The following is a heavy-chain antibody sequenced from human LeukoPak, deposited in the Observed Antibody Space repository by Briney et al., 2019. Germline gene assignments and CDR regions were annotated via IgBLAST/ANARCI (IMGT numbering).Heavy chain of an antibody. CDR1: GGSISNYY. D-gene: IGHD6-25*01. V-gene: IGHV4-4*07. CDR3: ARVSPIAAAGSSYYYAIDV. J-gene: IGHJ6*02. Sequence: ASETLSLTCTVSGGSISNYYWTWIRQPAGKGLEWLGRIYSSGPTTYNPSLKSRVALSVDTARNQFSLKLNSVTAADTAVYYCARVSPIAAAGSSYYYAIDVWGQGTTVTVSS. CDR2: IYSSGPT.